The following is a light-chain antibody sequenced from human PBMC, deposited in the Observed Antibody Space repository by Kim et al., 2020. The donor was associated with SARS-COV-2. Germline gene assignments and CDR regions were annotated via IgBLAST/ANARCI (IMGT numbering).Light chain of an antibody. CDR2: WAS. J-gene: IGKJ4*01. V-gene: IGKV4-1*01. CDR1: QSVLYSSNNKNY. CDR3: QQYYSTPLT. Sequence: DIVMTQSPDSLAVSLGERATINCKSSQSVLYSSNNKNYLAWYQQKPGQPPKLLIYWASTRESGVPDRFSGSGSGTDFTLTISSLQAEDVVVYYCQQYYSTPLTFGGGTKVDIK.